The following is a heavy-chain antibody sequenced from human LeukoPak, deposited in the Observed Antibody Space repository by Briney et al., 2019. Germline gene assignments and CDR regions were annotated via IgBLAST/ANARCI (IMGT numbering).Heavy chain of an antibody. CDR3: AKDLSWSGYPLWYFDY. V-gene: IGHV3-23*01. CDR1: GFTFSSYA. J-gene: IGHJ4*02. CDR2: ISGSGGST. D-gene: IGHD3-3*01. Sequence: PGGSLRLSCAVSGFTFSSYAMSWVRQAPGKGLEWVSAISGSGGSTYYADSVKGRFTISRDNSKNTLYLQMNSLRAEDTAVYYCAKDLSWSGYPLWYFDYWGQGTLVTVSS.